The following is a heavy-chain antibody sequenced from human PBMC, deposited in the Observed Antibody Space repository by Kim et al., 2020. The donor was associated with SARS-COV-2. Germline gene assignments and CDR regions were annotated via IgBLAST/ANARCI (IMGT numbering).Heavy chain of an antibody. V-gene: IGHV3-74*01. Sequence: AVSVKGRFTISRDNAKNTLYLQINSLRAEDTALYYCARRAVDGSGTCYFDYWGQGTLVTSPQ. J-gene: IGHJ4*02. CDR3: ARRAVDGSGTCYFDY. D-gene: IGHD3-22*01.